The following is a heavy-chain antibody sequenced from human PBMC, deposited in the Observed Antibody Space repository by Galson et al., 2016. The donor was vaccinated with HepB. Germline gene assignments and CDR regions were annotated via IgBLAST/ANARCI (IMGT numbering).Heavy chain of an antibody. CDR3: ARQTRFGSHIDY. D-gene: IGHD3-10*01. Sequence: LSLTCSVSGVSISSSIYYWGWIRQPPGKGLEGIASIYYTGNTYSTPSLKSRLNISVDTSKNQFSLKVRSATAADTAVFYCARQTRFGSHIDYWGQGILVTVSS. J-gene: IGHJ4*02. CDR2: IYYTGNT. V-gene: IGHV4-39*01. CDR1: GVSISSSIYY.